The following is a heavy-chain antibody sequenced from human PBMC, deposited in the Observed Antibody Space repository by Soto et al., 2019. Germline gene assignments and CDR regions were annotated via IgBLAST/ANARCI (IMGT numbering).Heavy chain of an antibody. D-gene: IGHD1-20*01. CDR2: ITAGGELT. CDR3: AKYLLITTPFLDY. J-gene: IGHJ4*02. Sequence: GGSLRLSCAASGFTFDNYAMTWVRQAPGKGLEWVSSITAGGELTFYTSSVKGRFTISRDNSKNTPYLQMNSLGAEDTVVYYCAKYLLITTPFLDYRVQG. CDR1: GFTFDNYA. V-gene: IGHV3-23*01.